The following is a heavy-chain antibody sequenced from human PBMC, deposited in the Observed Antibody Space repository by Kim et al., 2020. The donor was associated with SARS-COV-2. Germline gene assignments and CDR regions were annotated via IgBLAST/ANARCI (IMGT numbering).Heavy chain of an antibody. V-gene: IGHV1-69*13. J-gene: IGHJ6*02. Sequence: SVKVSCKASGGTFSRYAISWVRQAPGQGLEWMGGIIPIFGTANYAQKFQGRVTITADESTSTAYMELSSLRSEDTAVYYCARSVDYYYYYGMDVWGQGTTVTVSS. CDR2: IIPIFGTA. CDR3: ARSVDYYYYYGMDV. CDR1: GGTFSRYA.